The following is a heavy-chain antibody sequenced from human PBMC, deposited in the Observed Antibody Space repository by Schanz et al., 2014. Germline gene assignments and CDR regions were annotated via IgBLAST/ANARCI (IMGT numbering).Heavy chain of an antibody. V-gene: IGHV3-21*01. J-gene: IGHJ6*02. D-gene: IGHD6-13*01. CDR2: ISSSSSYI. CDR3: AREEGWGIAAAGPKHCYYGMGV. Sequence: EVQLVESGGGLVKPGGSLRLSCAASGFTFSSYSMNWVRQAPGKGLEWVSSISSSSSYIYYADSVKGRFTISRDNAKNSLYLQMNSLRAEDTAVYYCAREEGWGIAAAGPKHCYYGMGVWGQGTTVTVSS. CDR1: GFTFSSYS.